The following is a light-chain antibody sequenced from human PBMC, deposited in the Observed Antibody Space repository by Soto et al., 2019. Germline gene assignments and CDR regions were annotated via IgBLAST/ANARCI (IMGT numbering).Light chain of an antibody. Sequence: EIGMTQSPATLSVSPGERVTLSCRASQSVSGNLAWYQQKPGQAPRLLIYGASTRATGIPARFSGSGSETEFTLTISSLQSEDLGVYYCQQYNAWPPITFGQGTRLEIK. CDR1: QSVSGN. CDR2: GAS. CDR3: QQYNAWPPIT. J-gene: IGKJ5*01. V-gene: IGKV3-15*01.